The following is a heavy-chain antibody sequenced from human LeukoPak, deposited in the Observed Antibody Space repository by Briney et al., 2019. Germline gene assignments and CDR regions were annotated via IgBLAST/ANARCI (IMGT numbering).Heavy chain of an antibody. Sequence: GASVKVSCKASGGTFSSYAISWVRQTPGQGLEWMGGIIPIFGTANYAQKFQGRVTITADKSTSTAYMELSSLRSEDTAVYYCARGGIVGAAYDYWGQGTLVTVSS. J-gene: IGHJ4*02. D-gene: IGHD1-26*01. CDR2: IIPIFGTA. CDR1: GGTFSSYA. CDR3: ARGGIVGAAYDY. V-gene: IGHV1-69*06.